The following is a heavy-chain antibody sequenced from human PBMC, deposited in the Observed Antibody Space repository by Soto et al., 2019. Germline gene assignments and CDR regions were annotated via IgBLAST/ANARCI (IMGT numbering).Heavy chain of an antibody. J-gene: IGHJ3*01. Sequence: ASVKVSCKASVFTSSGISWVRQAPGQRLEWMGWISTHNGNTIYAQKFQGRVIMTMDTSTTTVYMELRSLRPDDTAVYLCAREGFLGLFGAYDLWGQGTMVTVSS. D-gene: IGHD2-15*01. V-gene: IGHV1-18*04. CDR3: AREGFLGLFGAYDL. CDR1: VFTSSG. CDR2: ISTHNGNT.